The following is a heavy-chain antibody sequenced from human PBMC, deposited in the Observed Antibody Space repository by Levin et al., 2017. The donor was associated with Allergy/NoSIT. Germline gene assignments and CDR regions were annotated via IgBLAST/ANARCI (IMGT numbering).Heavy chain of an antibody. CDR1: GSTFSSYS. J-gene: IGHJ4*02. Sequence: GGSLRLSCAASGSTFSSYSMNWVRQAPGKGLEWVSSISSSSSYIYYADSVKGRFTISRDNAKNSLYLQMNSLRAEDTAVYYCARDGDHDRADYWGQGTLVTVSS. V-gene: IGHV3-21*01. CDR3: ARDGDHDRADY. CDR2: ISSSSSYI. D-gene: IGHD3-10*01.